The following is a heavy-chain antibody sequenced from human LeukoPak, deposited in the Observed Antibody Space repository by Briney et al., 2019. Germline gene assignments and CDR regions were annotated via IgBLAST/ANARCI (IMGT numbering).Heavy chain of an antibody. J-gene: IGHJ5*02. CDR1: GFTFSDYY. CDR2: ISSSGSTI. V-gene: IGHV3-11*01. Sequence: GGSLRLSCAASGFTFSDYYMSWIRQAPGKGLEWVSYISSSGSTIYYADSVKGRFTISRDNAKNSLYLQMNSLRAEDTAGYYRPGGGGRVRVNWFDPWGQGTLVTVPS. D-gene: IGHD4-23*01. CDR3: PGGGGRVRVNWFDP.